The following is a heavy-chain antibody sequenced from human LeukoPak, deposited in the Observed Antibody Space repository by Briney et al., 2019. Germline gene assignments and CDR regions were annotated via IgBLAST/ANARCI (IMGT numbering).Heavy chain of an antibody. CDR3: ARVSSYYDSSGSLDV. J-gene: IGHJ6*02. Sequence: SETLSLTCTVSGGSISSSSYYWGWIRQPPGKGLEWIGNIYYSGSTYYNPSLKSRVTISVDTSKNQLSLKVSSVTAADTAVYYCARVSSYYDSSGSLDVWGQGTTVTVSS. V-gene: IGHV4-39*07. CDR2: IYYSGST. CDR1: GGSISSSSYY. D-gene: IGHD3-22*01.